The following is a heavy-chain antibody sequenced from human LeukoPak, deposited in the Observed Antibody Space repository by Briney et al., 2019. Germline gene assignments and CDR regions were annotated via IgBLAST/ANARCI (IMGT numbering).Heavy chain of an antibody. D-gene: IGHD1-26*01. V-gene: IGHV3-7*01. Sequence: PGGSLRLSCAASEFTFSTYWMTWVRQAPGKGLEWVADIKQDGSEKYYVDSLKGRFTISRDNAKNSLYLQMNSLRAEDTAVYYCARNGGSYGFYFDYWGQGTLVTVSS. CDR3: ARNGGSYGFYFDY. CDR1: EFTFSTYW. CDR2: IKQDGSEK. J-gene: IGHJ4*02.